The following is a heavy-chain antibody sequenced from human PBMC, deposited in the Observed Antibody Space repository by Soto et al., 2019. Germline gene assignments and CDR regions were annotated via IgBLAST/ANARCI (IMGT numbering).Heavy chain of an antibody. CDR2: INYSGST. CDR3: ARGAELWFGELLSRFDT. CDR1: GGAIGRSSYY. J-gene: IGHJ5*02. D-gene: IGHD3-10*01. Sequence: AETLSLTCTVSGGAIGRSSYYWGWIRQPPGKGLEWIGSINYSGSTNYNPSLKSRVTISVDTSKNQFSLKLSSVTAADTAVYYCARGAELWFGELLSRFDTWGQGTPVTVSS. V-gene: IGHV4-39*07.